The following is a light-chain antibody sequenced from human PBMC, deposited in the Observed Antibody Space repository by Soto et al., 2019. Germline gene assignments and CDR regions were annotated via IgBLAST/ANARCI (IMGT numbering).Light chain of an antibody. CDR2: GAS. CDR3: QHYGSALFT. Sequence: EIVLTQSPGTLSLSPGERATLSCRASQSFSSSYLAWYQQKPGQAPRLLIYGASSRATGIPDRFSGSGSGTEFTLTISSLEPEDFALYYCQHYGSALFTFGPRTKVDVK. J-gene: IGKJ3*01. CDR1: QSFSSSY. V-gene: IGKV3-20*01.